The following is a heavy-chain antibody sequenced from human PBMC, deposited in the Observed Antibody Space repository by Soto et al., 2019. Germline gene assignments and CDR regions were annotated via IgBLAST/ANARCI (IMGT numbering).Heavy chain of an antibody. CDR3: ANRPRGYADYFVY. V-gene: IGHV2-5*02. CDR1: GFSLSTRGVA. Sequence: QITLKESGPTLVKPTQTLTLTCTVSGFSLSTRGVAVGWFRQPPGKALEWLALIYWDEDKWYSPSLKSRPTITADTPKHQVVLTLTNMDPVDTATYYCANRPRGYADYFVYLGQGTLVTVSS. D-gene: IGHD5-12*01. CDR2: IYWDEDK. J-gene: IGHJ4*02.